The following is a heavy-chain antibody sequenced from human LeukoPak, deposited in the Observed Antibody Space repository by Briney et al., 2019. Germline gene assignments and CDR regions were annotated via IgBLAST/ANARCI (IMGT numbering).Heavy chain of an antibody. CDR2: INSNSGGT. CDR3: ARGPTVLRYFDWLLAFDY. D-gene: IGHD3-9*01. V-gene: IGHV1-2*02. J-gene: IGHJ4*02. Sequence: ASVKVSCKASGYTFTGYYIHWVRQAPGQGLEWMGWINSNSGGTNYEQKFQGRVTLTRDTSISTVYMELSRLRSDDTAVYYCARGPTVLRYFDWLLAFDYWGQGTLVTVSS. CDR1: GYTFTGYY.